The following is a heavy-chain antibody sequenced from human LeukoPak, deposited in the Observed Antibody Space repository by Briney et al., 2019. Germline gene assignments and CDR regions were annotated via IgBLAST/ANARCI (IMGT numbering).Heavy chain of an antibody. CDR1: GYIFTASN. D-gene: IGHD3-10*01. CDR3: ARDHVLLQWFGEGGFDP. CDR2: FNPDNGGA. J-gene: IGHJ5*02. Sequence: GASVKVSCKAAGYIFTASNVTRCGRAPGQGLGWMGGFNPDNGGAKYLKKFQGRATLTGAASMRTAYMELSRLTFDDTAVYYCARDHVLLQWFGEGGFDPWGQGTLVTVSS. V-gene: IGHV1-2*02.